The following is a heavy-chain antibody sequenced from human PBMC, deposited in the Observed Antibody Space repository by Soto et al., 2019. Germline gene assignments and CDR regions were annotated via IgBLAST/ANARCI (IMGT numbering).Heavy chain of an antibody. J-gene: IGHJ6*02. CDR1: RYIFTGYY. Sequence: ASVKVSCKTSRYIFTGYYMHWVRQAPGQGLEWMGWINPNSGDTNYAQRFKGRVSMTSDTSINTAYLELSRLRPGDTAVLFCARSHPAYHYHAMDAWGQGTTVTVSS. CDR2: INPNSGDT. CDR3: ARSHPAYHYHAMDA. V-gene: IGHV1-2*02.